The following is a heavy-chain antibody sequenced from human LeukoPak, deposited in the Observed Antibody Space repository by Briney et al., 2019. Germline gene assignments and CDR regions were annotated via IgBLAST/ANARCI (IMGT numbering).Heavy chain of an antibody. J-gene: IGHJ4*02. CDR2: IKQDGSEK. CDR3: ARVYYDSSGYYHSDY. V-gene: IGHV3-7*03. Sequence: PGGSLRLSCAASGFTFSSYWMSWVRQAPGKGLEWVANIKQDGSEKYYVDSVKGRFTISRDNAKNSLYLQMNSLRADDTAVYYCARVYYDSSGYYHSDYWGQGTLVTVSS. D-gene: IGHD3-22*01. CDR1: GFTFSSYW.